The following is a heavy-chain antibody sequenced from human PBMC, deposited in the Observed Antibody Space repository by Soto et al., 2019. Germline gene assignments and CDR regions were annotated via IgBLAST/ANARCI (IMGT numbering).Heavy chain of an antibody. V-gene: IGHV3-9*01. D-gene: IGHD4-4*01. Sequence: EVRLVESGGTLVQPGRSLRLSCEGSGFMFGDYAMHWVRQAPGKGLEWVSGISWSSSSTAYADSVKGRFTISRDNSKNTLYLQMNSLRAEDTAVYYCARDRYPNYPPDAFDIWGQGTLVTVSS. CDR3: ARDRYPNYPPDAFDI. J-gene: IGHJ3*02. CDR1: GFMFGDYA. CDR2: ISWSSSST.